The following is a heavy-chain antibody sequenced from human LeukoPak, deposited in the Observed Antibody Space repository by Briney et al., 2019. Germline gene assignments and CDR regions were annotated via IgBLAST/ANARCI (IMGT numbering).Heavy chain of an antibody. CDR1: GFTFSSYG. V-gene: IGHV3-30*03. D-gene: IGHD3/OR15-3a*01. CDR2: ISYDGSDT. CDR3: VLDLFSSFAFDI. J-gene: IGHJ3*02. Sequence: GRSLGLSCAASGFTFSSYGMHWIRQAPGEGLEWVAAISYDGSDTNYADSVKGRFTISRDNSKNTLHLQMNSLTAEDTAVYYCVLDLFSSFAFDIWGQGTMVTVSS.